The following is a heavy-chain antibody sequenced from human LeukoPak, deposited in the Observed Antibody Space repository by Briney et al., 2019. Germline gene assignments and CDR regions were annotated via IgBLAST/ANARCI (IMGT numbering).Heavy chain of an antibody. CDR2: ISSSGSTI. D-gene: IGHD3-22*01. CDR1: GFTFSDYY. CDR3: ARVWRYYDSSGYYSEYFQH. V-gene: IGHV3-11*04. Sequence: GGSLRLSCAASGFTFSDYYMSWIRQAPGKGLEWVSYISSSGSTIYYADSVKGRFTISRDNAKNSLYLQMNSLRAEDTAVYYCARVWRYYDSSGYYSEYFQHWGQGTLVTVSS. J-gene: IGHJ1*01.